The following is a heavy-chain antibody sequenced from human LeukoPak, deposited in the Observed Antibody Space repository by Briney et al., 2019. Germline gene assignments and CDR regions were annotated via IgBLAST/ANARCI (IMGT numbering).Heavy chain of an antibody. Sequence: SVKVSCKASGGTFSSYAISWVRQAPGQGLEWMGGIIPIFGTANYAQKFQGRVTITADESTSTAHMELSSLRSEDTAVYYCARAGQYQLLSRFDYWGQGTLVTVSS. CDR1: GGTFSSYA. V-gene: IGHV1-69*13. CDR2: IIPIFGTA. CDR3: ARAGQYQLLSRFDY. J-gene: IGHJ4*02. D-gene: IGHD2-2*01.